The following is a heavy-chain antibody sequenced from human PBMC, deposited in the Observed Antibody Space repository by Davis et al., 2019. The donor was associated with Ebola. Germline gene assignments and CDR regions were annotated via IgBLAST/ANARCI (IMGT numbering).Heavy chain of an antibody. D-gene: IGHD3-3*01. CDR1: GFTFSSYA. CDR3: AKLGTYYDFWSGYSNNWFDP. CDR2: ISGSGGST. V-gene: IGHV3-23*01. J-gene: IGHJ5*02. Sequence: GESLKISCAASGFTFSSYAMSWVRQAPGKGLEWVSVISGSGGSTYYADSVKGRFTISRDNSKNTLYLQMNSLRAEDTAVYYCAKLGTYYDFWSGYSNNWFDPWGQGTLVTVSS.